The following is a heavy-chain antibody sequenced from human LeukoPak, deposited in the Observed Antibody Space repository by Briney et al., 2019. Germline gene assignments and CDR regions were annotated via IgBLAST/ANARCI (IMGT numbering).Heavy chain of an antibody. CDR2: IYYGETT. CDR1: GASISSSNFY. V-gene: IGHV4-39*01. J-gene: IGHJ4*02. Sequence: PSETLSLTCTVSGASISSSNFYWDWIRQSPGKGLEWIGNIYYGETTSYNPSFKSRVTISVDSSKNQFSLKVNSETAADTAMYFCVRHYVLHIVGPSNWGQGILVTVSS. D-gene: IGHD1-26*01. CDR3: VRHYVLHIVGPSN.